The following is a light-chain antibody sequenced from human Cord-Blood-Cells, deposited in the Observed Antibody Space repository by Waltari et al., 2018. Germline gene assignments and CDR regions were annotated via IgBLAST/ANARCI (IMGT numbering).Light chain of an antibody. CDR3: QQYYSFPYT. J-gene: IGKJ2*01. Sequence: VIWMPQSPSLLSASTEDRVTISCRISQGISSYLAWYQQKPGKAPKLLIYAASTLQSGVPSRFSGSGSGTDFTLTISCLQSEDFATYYCQQYYSFPYTFGQGTKLEIK. CDR2: AAS. V-gene: IGKV1D-8*01. CDR1: QGISSY.